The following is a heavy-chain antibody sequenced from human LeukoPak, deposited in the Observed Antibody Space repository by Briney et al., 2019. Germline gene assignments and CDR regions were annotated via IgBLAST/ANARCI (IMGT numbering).Heavy chain of an antibody. CDR2: IYYGGST. Sequence: SETLSLTCTVSGGSISSYYWSWIPQAPGKGLVWLGNIYYGGSTYDNHFHKSLVTISVATCRTDFTVKISSMTAEDTAVYYCARGIVGPRDGYNDGYYYFDYWGQGTLVTVSS. J-gene: IGHJ4*02. V-gene: IGHV4-59*01. D-gene: IGHD5-24*01. CDR1: GGSISSYY. CDR3: ARGIVGPRDGYNDGYYYFDY.